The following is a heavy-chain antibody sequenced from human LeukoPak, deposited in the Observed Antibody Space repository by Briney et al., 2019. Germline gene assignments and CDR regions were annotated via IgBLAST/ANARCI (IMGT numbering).Heavy chain of an antibody. CDR3: ARDLGSGYDWVGAFDI. CDR1: GGSISSSHW. Sequence: PSETLSLTCAVSGGSISSSHWWSWVRQTPGKGLEWIGEIYHSGSTNYNPSLKSRVTMSVDTSKNQFSLKLSSVTAADTAVYYCARDLGSGYDWVGAFDIWGKGQWSPSLQ. D-gene: IGHD5-12*01. J-gene: IGHJ3*02. CDR2: IYHSGST. V-gene: IGHV4-4*02.